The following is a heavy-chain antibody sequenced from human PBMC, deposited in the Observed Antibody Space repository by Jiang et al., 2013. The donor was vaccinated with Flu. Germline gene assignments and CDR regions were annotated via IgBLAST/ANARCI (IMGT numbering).Heavy chain of an antibody. V-gene: IGHV6-1*01. Sequence: VKSRITINPDTSKNQFSLQLNSVTPEDTAVYYCARVGGDGRSLDYWGQGTLVTVSS. D-gene: IGHD1-26*01. J-gene: IGHJ4*02. CDR3: ARVGGDGRSLDY.